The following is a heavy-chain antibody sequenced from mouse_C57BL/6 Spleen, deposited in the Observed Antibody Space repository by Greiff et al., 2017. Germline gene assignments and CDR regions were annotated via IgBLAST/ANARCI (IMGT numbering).Heavy chain of an antibody. D-gene: IGHD2-4*01. CDR2: IYPGDGDT. V-gene: IGHV1-82*01. J-gene: IGHJ3*01. CDR3: ASIYYDYDGCAY. CDR1: GYAFSSSW. Sequence: QVQLQQSGPELVKPGASVKISCKASGYAFSSSWMNWVKQRPGKGLEWIGRIYPGDGDTNYNGKFKGKATLTADKSSSTAYMQLSSLTSDDSAVXFCASIYYDYDGCAYWGQGTLVTVSA.